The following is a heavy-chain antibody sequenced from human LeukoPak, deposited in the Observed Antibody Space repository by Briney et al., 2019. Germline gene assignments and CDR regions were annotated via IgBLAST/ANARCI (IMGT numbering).Heavy chain of an antibody. CDR1: GGSITRSSYH. D-gene: IGHD6-13*01. CDR2: IYYSGST. J-gene: IGHJ4*02. Sequence: PSETLSLTCTVSGGSITRSSYHWGWIRQPPGKGLEWIGYIYYSGSTNYNPSLKSRVTISVDTSKNQFSLKLSSVTAADTAVYYCARGSGIVAAATFDYWGQGTLVTVSS. V-gene: IGHV4-61*05. CDR3: ARGSGIVAAATFDY.